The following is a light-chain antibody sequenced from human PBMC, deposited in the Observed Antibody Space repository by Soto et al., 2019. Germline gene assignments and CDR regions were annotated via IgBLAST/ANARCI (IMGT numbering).Light chain of an antibody. J-gene: IGKJ1*01. CDR3: QQSYSTTWT. CDR2: DAS. CDR1: QSISSY. Sequence: DIQMTQSPSSLSASLLGRVSITCRASQSISSYLNWYQQKPGKAPKLLIYDASSLQSGVPSRFSGSGSETDFTLTISSLQPEDFATYSCQQSYSTTWTFGQGTKVDIK. V-gene: IGKV1-39*01.